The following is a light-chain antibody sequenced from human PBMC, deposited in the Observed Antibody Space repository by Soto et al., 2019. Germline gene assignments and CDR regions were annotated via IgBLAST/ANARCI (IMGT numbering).Light chain of an antibody. CDR3: QKYNSAPPVT. CDR2: AAS. CDR1: QGISNY. V-gene: IGKV1-27*01. J-gene: IGKJ4*01. Sequence: DIQMTQSPSSLSASVGDRVTITCRASQGISNYLAGYQQKPGKGPKLLIYAASTLQSGVPSRFSGSGSGTDFTLTISSLQPEDVATYYCQKYNSAPPVTFGGGTKVEIK.